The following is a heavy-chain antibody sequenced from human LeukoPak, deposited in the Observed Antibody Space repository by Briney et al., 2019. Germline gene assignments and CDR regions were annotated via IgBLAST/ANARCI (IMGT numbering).Heavy chain of an antibody. CDR3: AKGRGPLYYYAVDA. Sequence: GGSLRLSCAASGFLFGNCAMHWFRQAPGKGLEWVATVSYDGSYEFYPDPVKGRFTISRNDSDKTVHLQMSSLRPEDSGVFYCAKGRGPLYYYAVDAWGQGTTVTVSS. CDR2: VSYDGSYE. V-gene: IGHV3-30*18. D-gene: IGHD1-14*01. J-gene: IGHJ6*02. CDR1: GFLFGNCA.